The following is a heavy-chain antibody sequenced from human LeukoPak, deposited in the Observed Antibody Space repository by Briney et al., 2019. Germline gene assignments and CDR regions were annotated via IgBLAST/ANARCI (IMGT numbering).Heavy chain of an antibody. CDR1: GYTFTGYY. Sequence: ASVKVSCTASGYTFTGYYMHWVRQAPGQGLEWMGWINPNSGGTNYAQKFQGRVTMTRDTSISTAYMELSRLRSDDTAVYYCARDSKNGSGSYYNWGQGTLVTVSS. J-gene: IGHJ4*02. V-gene: IGHV1-2*02. D-gene: IGHD3-10*01. CDR2: INPNSGGT. CDR3: ARDSKNGSGSYYN.